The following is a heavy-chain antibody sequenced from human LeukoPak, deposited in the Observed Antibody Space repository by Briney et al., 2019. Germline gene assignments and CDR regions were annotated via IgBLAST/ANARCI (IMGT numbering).Heavy chain of an antibody. J-gene: IGHJ5*02. Sequence: GASVTVSCTASGYTFTSYAMHWVRQAPGQRLEWMGWINAGNGNTKYSQKFQGRVTMTRNTSISTAYMELSSLRSEDTAVYYCARGGLRFLWRGAFDPWGQGTLVTVSS. CDR2: INAGNGNT. CDR1: GYTFTSYA. D-gene: IGHD3-3*01. V-gene: IGHV1-3*01. CDR3: ARGGLRFLWRGAFDP.